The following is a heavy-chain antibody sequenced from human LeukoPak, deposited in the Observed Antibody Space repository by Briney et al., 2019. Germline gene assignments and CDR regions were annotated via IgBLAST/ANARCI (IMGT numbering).Heavy chain of an antibody. CDR1: GFSVRSKY. CDR3: ARDAEGEEQMATTYFDL. V-gene: IGHV3-53*01. CDR2: LQSVGNT. Sequence: GGSLRLSCAASGFSVRSKYMSWVRQAPGKGPEWVSVLQSVGNTFYADSVKGRFSISRDRSKNTVYLQMDSLRAEDTAVYYCARDAEGEEQMATTYFDLWGQGTLVIVSS. D-gene: IGHD5-24*01. J-gene: IGHJ4*02.